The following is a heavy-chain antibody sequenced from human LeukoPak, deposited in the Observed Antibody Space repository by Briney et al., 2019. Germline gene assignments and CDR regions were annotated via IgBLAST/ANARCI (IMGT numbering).Heavy chain of an antibody. V-gene: IGHV3-23*01. J-gene: IGHJ3*02. CDR3: AKAIVVVIVDAFDI. Sequence: PGGTLRLSCAASGSTFSSYGMSWVRQAPGKGLEWVSAISGSGGSTYYADSVKGRFTISRDNSKNTLYLQMNSLRAEDTAVYYCAKAIVVVIVDAFDIWGQGTMVTVSS. CDR2: ISGSGGST. CDR1: GSTFSSYG. D-gene: IGHD3-22*01.